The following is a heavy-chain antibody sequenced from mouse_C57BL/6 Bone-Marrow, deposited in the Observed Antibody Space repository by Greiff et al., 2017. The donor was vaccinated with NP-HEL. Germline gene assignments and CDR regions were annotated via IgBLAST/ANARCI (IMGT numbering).Heavy chain of an antibody. Sequence: EVQGVESGGGLVQPKGSLKLSCAASGFSFNTYAMNWVRQAPGKGLAWVARIRSKSNNYATYYADSLKDRFTISRDDSESMLYLQMNNLKTEHTAMYYCVRQGYDGYYLDYWGQGATLTVSS. CDR3: VRQGYDGYYLDY. CDR2: IRSKSNNYAT. V-gene: IGHV10-1*01. J-gene: IGHJ2*01. CDR1: GFSFNTYA. D-gene: IGHD2-3*01.